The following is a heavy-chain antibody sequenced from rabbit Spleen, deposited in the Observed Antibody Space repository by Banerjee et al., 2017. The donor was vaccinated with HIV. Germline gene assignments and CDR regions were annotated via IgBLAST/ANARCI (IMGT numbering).Heavy chain of an antibody. Sequence: QSLEESGGDLVKPGASLTLTCTASGFSFSSSYWICWVRQAPGKGLEWIACIDSGSSGFTYFATWAIGRFTCSKTSSTTVTLQMTSLTAADTATYFCARNYVNAFDPWGPGTLVTVS. D-gene: IGHD1-1*01. CDR3: ARNYVNAFDP. V-gene: IGHV1S40*01. CDR1: GFSFSSSYW. CDR2: IDSGSSGFT. J-gene: IGHJ2*01.